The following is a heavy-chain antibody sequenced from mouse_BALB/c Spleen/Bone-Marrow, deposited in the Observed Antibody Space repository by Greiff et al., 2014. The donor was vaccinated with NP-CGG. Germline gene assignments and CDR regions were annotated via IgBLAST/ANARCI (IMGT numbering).Heavy chain of an antibody. CDR2: IRSDSSTI. D-gene: IGHD1-1*01. J-gene: IGHJ4*01. V-gene: IGHV5-17*02. CDR1: GFTFSSFG. CDR3: ARSNYVGYYAMDY. Sequence: EVMLVESGGGLVQPGGSRKLSCAASGFTFSSFGIHWVRQAPEKGLEWVAYIRSDSSTIYYADTVKGRFTISRDNPKNTLFLQMTSLRSEDTAMYYCARSNYVGYYAMDYWGQGTSVTVSS.